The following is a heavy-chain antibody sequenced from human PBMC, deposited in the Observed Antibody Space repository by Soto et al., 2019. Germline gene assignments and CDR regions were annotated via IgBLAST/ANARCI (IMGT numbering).Heavy chain of an antibody. CDR2: MSGNGGIT. V-gene: IGHV3-23*01. CDR3: AKEGSFYYGSGSDI. Sequence: GGSLRLSCAASGFTFSTHAMSWVRQAPGSGPEWVSAMSGNGGITYYPDSVKGRFTISRDNSKNTLFLQMNGLRAEDTAVYYCAKEGSFYYGSGSDIWGRGTMVTVSS. D-gene: IGHD3-10*01. CDR1: GFTFSTHA. J-gene: IGHJ3*02.